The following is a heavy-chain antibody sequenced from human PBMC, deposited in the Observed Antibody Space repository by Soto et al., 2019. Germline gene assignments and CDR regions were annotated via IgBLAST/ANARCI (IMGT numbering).Heavy chain of an antibody. CDR1: GFTFSSYS. CDR3: ARSGVPYSSSWINNWFDP. D-gene: IGHD6-13*01. Sequence: PGGSLRLSCAASGFTFSSYSMNWVRQAPGKGLEWVSYISSSSSTIYYADSVKGRFTISRDNAKNSLYLQMNSLRAEDTAVYYCARSGVPYSSSWINNWFDPWGQGTLVTVSS. CDR2: ISSSSSTI. J-gene: IGHJ5*02. V-gene: IGHV3-48*01.